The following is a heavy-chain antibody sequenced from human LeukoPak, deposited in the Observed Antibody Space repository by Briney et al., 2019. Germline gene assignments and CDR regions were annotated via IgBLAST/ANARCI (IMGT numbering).Heavy chain of an antibody. V-gene: IGHV3-30*02. Sequence: PGGSLRLSCAASGFIFSSYGMHWVRQAPSKGLEWVAFIRYDGSNKYYADSVKGRFTISRDNSKNTLYLQMNSLRAEDTAVYYCAKGGGAMIVDTNYWGQGTLVTVSS. CDR2: IRYDGSNK. CDR1: GFIFSSYG. D-gene: IGHD5-12*01. CDR3: AKGGGAMIVDTNY. J-gene: IGHJ4*02.